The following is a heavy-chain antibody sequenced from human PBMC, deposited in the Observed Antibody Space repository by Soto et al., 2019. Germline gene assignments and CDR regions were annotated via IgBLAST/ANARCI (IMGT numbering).Heavy chain of an antibody. D-gene: IGHD3-10*01. Sequence: QLQLQELGPGLVRPSGTLSLTCAVSGGFTSTNNWWSWVRQPPGKGLEWIGEAYHSGSTEYNPSLKSRVSISVDKSKNQVSLKLTSATAADTAVYYCARSPPSSYYGGSGTFDYWGQGTLVTVSS. V-gene: IGHV4-4*02. J-gene: IGHJ4*02. CDR1: GGFTSTNNW. CDR3: ARSPPSSYYGGSGTFDY. CDR2: AYHSGST.